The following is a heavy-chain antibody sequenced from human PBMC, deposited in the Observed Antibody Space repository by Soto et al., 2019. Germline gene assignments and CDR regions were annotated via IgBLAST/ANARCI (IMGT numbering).Heavy chain of an antibody. CDR3: AGGGMERAGYFDP. V-gene: IGHV3-48*02. CDR2: ISSGSDII. Sequence: QPGGSLRLSCAPGYNLTPYPVNWVRQAPGKGLEWVAYISSGSDIIYYADSVKGRFSISRDTAKNMVFLQMKSLREDDTAVYYCAGGGMERAGYFDPWGQGTQVTVSS. J-gene: IGHJ5*02. D-gene: IGHD1-1*01. CDR1: GYNLTPYP.